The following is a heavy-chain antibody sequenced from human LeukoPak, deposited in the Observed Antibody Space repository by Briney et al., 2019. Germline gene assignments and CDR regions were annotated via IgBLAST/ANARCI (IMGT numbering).Heavy chain of an antibody. D-gene: IGHD6-13*01. CDR2: IYYSGST. CDR3: AKSSNWYYFDY. Sequence: SGTLSLTCTVSGGSISGSSYYWGWIRQPPGKGLEWIGGIYYSGSTYYNPSLKSRVTISVDTSRNQFSLNLNSVTAADTAIYYCAKSSNWYYFDYWGQGTLVTVSS. J-gene: IGHJ4*02. V-gene: IGHV4-39*01. CDR1: GGSISGSSYY.